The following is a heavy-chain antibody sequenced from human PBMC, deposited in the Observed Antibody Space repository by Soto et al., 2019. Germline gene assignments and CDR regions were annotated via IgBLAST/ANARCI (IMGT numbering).Heavy chain of an antibody. D-gene: IGHD6-13*01. Sequence: ASVKVSCKASGYTFTSYYMHWVRQAPGQGLEWMGIINPSGGSTSYAQKFQGRVTMTRDTSTSTVYMELSSLTSEDTAVYYCARARRSSWWFGYYYYGMDVWGQGTTVTVSS. V-gene: IGHV1-46*01. CDR1: GYTFTSYY. CDR3: ARARRSSWWFGYYYYGMDV. J-gene: IGHJ6*02. CDR2: INPSGGST.